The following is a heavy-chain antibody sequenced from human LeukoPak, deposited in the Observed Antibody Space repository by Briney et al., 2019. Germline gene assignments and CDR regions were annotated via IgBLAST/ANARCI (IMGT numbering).Heavy chain of an antibody. Sequence: GGSLRLSCAASGFTFNSYAMSWVRQAPGKGLEWVSTISGSGDRTSYADSVKGRFTISRDNSKNTLFLQMNSLRAEDTAVYYCAKDDGDYAKGYYFDYWGQGTLVTVSS. D-gene: IGHD4-17*01. J-gene: IGHJ4*02. V-gene: IGHV3-23*01. CDR3: AKDDGDYAKGYYFDY. CDR1: GFTFNSYA. CDR2: ISGSGDRT.